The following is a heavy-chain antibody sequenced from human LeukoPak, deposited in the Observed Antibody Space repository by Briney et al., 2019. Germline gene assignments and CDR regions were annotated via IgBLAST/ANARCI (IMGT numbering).Heavy chain of an antibody. CDR1: GFTFSSYG. V-gene: IGHV3-33*01. CDR2: IWDDGSNK. D-gene: IGHD4-17*01. J-gene: IGHJ6*02. CDR3: ARELVTTEYYYYYGMDV. Sequence: GRSLRLSCAASGFTFSSYGMHWVRQAPGKGLEWVAVIWDDGSNKYYADSVKGRFTISRDNSKNTLYLQMNSLRAEDTAVYYCARELVTTEYYYYYGMDVWGQGTTVTVSS.